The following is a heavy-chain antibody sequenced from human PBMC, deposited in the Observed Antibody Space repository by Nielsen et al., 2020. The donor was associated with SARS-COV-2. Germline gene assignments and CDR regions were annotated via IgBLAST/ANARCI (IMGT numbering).Heavy chain of an antibody. D-gene: IGHD6-13*01. Sequence: GESLKISCAASGFTFSSYAMHWVRQALGKGLEWVAVISYDGSNKYYADSVKGRFTISRDNSKNTLYLQMNSLRAEDTAVYYCARDRGAAAGIGYWGQGTLVTVSS. CDR1: GFTFSSYA. J-gene: IGHJ4*02. CDR2: ISYDGSNK. CDR3: ARDRGAAAGIGY. V-gene: IGHV3-30-3*01.